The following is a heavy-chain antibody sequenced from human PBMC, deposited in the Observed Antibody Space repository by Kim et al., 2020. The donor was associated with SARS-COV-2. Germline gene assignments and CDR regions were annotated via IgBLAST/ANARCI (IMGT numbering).Heavy chain of an antibody. J-gene: IGHJ5*02. CDR2: IYYSGST. V-gene: IGHV4-59*01. CDR1: GGSISSYY. Sequence: SETLSLTCTVSGGSISSYYWSWIRQPPGKGLEWIGYIYYSGSTNYNPSLKSRVTISVDTSKNQFSLKLSSVTAADTAVYYCARGSPYDYSNPGYWFDPWGQGTLVTVSS. D-gene: IGHD4-4*01. CDR3: ARGSPYDYSNPGYWFDP.